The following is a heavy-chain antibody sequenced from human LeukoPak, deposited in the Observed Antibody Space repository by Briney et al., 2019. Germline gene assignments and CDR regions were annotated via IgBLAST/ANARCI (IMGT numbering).Heavy chain of an antibody. D-gene: IGHD5-12*01. J-gene: IGHJ5*02. CDR1: GYTFTGYY. V-gene: IGHV1-2*02. CDR2: INPNSGGT. Sequence: VASVKVSCKASGYTFTGYYMHWVRQAPGQGLEWMGWINPNSGGTNYAQKFQGRVTMTRDTSISTAYVELSRLRSDDTAVYYCAREKYSGYDSNSPPWFGPWGQGTLVTVSS. CDR3: AREKYSGYDSNSPPWFGP.